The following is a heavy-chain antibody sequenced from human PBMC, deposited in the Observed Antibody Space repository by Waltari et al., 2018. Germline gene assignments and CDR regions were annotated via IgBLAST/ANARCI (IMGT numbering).Heavy chain of an antibody. D-gene: IGHD3-3*01. J-gene: IGHJ6*03. CDR3: ARDSFGVAEFYYYYYMDV. Sequence: QVQLVQSGAEVKKPGASVKVSCKASGYTFTSYDINWVRQANGQGLEWMGWMNPNSGNTGYAQKFQDRVTMTRNTSISTAYMELSSLRSEDTSVYYCARDSFGVAEFYYYYYMDVWGKGTTVTVSS. CDR1: GYTFTSYD. CDR2: MNPNSGNT. V-gene: IGHV1-8*01.